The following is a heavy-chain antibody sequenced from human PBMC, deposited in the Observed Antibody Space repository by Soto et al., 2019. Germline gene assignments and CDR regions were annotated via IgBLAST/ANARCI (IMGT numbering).Heavy chain of an antibody. Sequence: QITLKESGPTLVKPTQTLTLTCTFSGFSLSTSGVGVGWIRQPPGKALEWLALIYWDDDKTYSPSLKSRLTITKDTSKNQVVHTRSNKDPLHTATYYCAAYSYVSGSYYNDYLGQGTLVTVSS. D-gene: IGHD3-10*01. J-gene: IGHJ4*02. CDR1: GFSLSTSGVG. CDR2: IYWDDDK. V-gene: IGHV2-5*02. CDR3: AAYSYVSGSYYNDY.